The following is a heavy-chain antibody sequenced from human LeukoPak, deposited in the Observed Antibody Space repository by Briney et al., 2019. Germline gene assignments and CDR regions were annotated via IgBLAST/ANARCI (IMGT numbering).Heavy chain of an antibody. D-gene: IGHD2-15*01. CDR1: GFAFSNYW. CDR3: ASAAAVSAIPSD. CDR2: INSDGSIT. J-gene: IGHJ4*02. V-gene: IGHV3-74*01. Sequence: GGSLRLSCAASGFAFSNYWMHWVRQAPGKGLMRVSRINSDGSITSYADSVKGRFTISRDNAKNTLYLQMNSLRAEDTGVYYCASAAAVSAIPSDWGQGTLVIISS.